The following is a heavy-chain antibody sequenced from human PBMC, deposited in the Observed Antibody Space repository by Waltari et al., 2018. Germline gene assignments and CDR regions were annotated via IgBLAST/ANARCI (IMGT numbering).Heavy chain of an antibody. CDR1: GGSISSGDYY. Sequence: QVQLQESGPGLVKPSQTLSLTCPVSGGSISSGDYYWSWIRPPPGKGLEWIGYIYYSGSTYYNPSLKSRVTISVDTSKNQFSLKLSSVTAADTAVYYCARAISYYDFWSGYYSRLYFDYWGQGTLVTVSS. D-gene: IGHD3-3*01. CDR2: IYYSGST. J-gene: IGHJ4*02. CDR3: ARAISYYDFWSGYYSRLYFDY. V-gene: IGHV4-30-4*08.